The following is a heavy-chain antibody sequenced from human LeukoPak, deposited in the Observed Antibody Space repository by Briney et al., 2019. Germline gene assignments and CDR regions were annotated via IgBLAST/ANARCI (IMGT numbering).Heavy chain of an antibody. CDR1: GFTFSSYG. CDR3: ARDHHTITDYYYGMDV. Sequence: AGSLRLSCAASGFTFSSYGMHWVRQAPGQGLEWVAVIWPDGSNKYYADSVKGRFTITRDNSKNTLYLQMNSLRAEDTAVYYCARDHHTITDYYYGMDVWGKGTTVTVSS. J-gene: IGHJ6*04. CDR2: IWPDGSNK. D-gene: IGHD1-14*01. V-gene: IGHV3-33*01.